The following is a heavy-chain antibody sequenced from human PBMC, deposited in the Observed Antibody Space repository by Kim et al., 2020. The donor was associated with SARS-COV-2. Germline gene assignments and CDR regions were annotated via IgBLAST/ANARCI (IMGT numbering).Heavy chain of an antibody. V-gene: IGHV3-30*04. D-gene: IGHD2-21*02. CDR1: GFTFSSYA. J-gene: IGHJ4*02. CDR2: ISYDGSNK. CDR3: ARDRSLGGDIVVVTAIRYYFVY. Sequence: GGSLRLSCAASGFTFSSYAMHWVRQAPGKGLEWVAVISYDGSNKYYADSVKGRFTISRDNSKNTLYLQMNRLRAEDTAVYYCARDRSLGGDIVVVTAIRYYFVYWGQGTLVTVSS.